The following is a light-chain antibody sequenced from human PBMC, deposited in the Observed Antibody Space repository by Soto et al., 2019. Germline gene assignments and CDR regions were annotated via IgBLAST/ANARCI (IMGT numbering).Light chain of an antibody. J-gene: IGKJ1*01. CDR3: QRYNSRPRT. V-gene: IGKV3D-15*01. Sequence: EIVMTQSPATLSVSPGERATLSCRASQSVSSNLAWYQQKPGQAPRLLIYGASTRATGIPARFSGSGSGTESTLTSSILPADDFAVYYCQRYNSRPRTFGQGTKVQIK. CDR2: GAS. CDR1: QSVSSN.